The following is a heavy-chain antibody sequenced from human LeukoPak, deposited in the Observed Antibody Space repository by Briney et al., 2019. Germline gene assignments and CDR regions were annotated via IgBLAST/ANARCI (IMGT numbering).Heavy chain of an antibody. V-gene: IGHV4-59*12. D-gene: IGHD6-13*01. CDR3: ARGSSSWYVYYYYYYMDV. J-gene: IGHJ6*03. Sequence: ETLSLTCTVSGGSISSYYWSWIRQPPGKGLEWIGYIYYSGSTNYNPSLKSRVTISVDTSKNQFSLKLSSVTAADTAVYYCARGSSSWYVYYYYYYMDVWGKGTTVTISS. CDR1: GGSISSYY. CDR2: IYYSGST.